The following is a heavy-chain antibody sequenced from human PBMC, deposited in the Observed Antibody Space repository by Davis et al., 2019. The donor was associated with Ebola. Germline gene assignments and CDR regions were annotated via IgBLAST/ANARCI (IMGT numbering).Heavy chain of an antibody. CDR3: ARDTSGIAVAGQ. V-gene: IGHV1-18*01. CDR1: GYTFTSYG. D-gene: IGHD6-19*01. Sequence: AASVKVSCKASGYTFTSYGISWVRQAPGQGLEWMGWISAYNGNTNYVQNLQGRVTMTTDTSTSTAYMELRSLRSDDTAVYYCARDTSGIAVAGQWGQGTLVTVSS. CDR2: ISAYNGNT. J-gene: IGHJ4*02.